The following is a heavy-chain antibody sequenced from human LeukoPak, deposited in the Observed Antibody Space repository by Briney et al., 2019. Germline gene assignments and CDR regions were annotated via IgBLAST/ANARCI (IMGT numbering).Heavy chain of an antibody. CDR2: ISSSSSYI. V-gene: IGHV3-21*01. J-gene: IGHJ3*02. D-gene: IGHD4-17*01. CDR1: GFTFSSYS. CDR3: ASYGDYNDAFDI. Sequence: GGSLRLSCAASGFTFSSYSMNWVRQAPGKGLEWVSSISSSSSYIYYADSVMGRFTISRDNAKSSLYLQTNSLRAEDTAVYYCASYGDYNDAFDIWGQGTMVTVSS.